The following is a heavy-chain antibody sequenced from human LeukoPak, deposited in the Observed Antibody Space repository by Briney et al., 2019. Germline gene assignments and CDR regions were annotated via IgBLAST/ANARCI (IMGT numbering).Heavy chain of an antibody. CDR2: IASETYGGTA. V-gene: IGHV3-49*04. Sequence: GGSLRLSCTASGFTFCDYAMTWVRQAPGKGLEWVGFIASETYGGTAEYAASVKGRFTISRDDSKSIAYLQMNSLKTEDTAVYYCTRDQTPYYWGQGTLVTVSS. J-gene: IGHJ4*02. CDR3: TRDQTPYY. CDR1: GFTFCDYA.